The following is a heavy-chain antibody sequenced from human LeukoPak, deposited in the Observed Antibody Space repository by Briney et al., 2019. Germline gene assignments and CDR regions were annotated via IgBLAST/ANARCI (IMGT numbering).Heavy chain of an antibody. CDR1: GYSISSGYY. CDR2: IYHSGST. D-gene: IGHD6-13*01. CDR3: ARDGDPLQKLVLNWFDP. Sequence: PSETLSLTCTVSGYSISSGYYWGWSRQPPGKGLEWIGSIYHSGSTYYNPSLKSRVTISVDTSKNQFSLKLSSVTAADTAVYYCARDGDPLQKLVLNWFDPWGQGTLVTVSS. V-gene: IGHV4-38-2*02. J-gene: IGHJ5*02.